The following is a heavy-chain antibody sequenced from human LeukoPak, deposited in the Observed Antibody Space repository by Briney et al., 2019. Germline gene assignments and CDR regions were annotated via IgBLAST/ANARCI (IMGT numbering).Heavy chain of an antibody. D-gene: IGHD3-22*01. V-gene: IGHV4-34*01. CDR1: GGSFSGYY. Sequence: PSETLSLTCAVYGGSFSGYYWSWIRQPPGKGLEWIGEINHSGSTNYNPSLKSRVTISVDTSKNQFSLKLSSVTAADTAVYYCARSDEMYYYDSSERYFDLWGRGTLVTVSS. J-gene: IGHJ2*01. CDR3: ARSDEMYYYDSSERYFDL. CDR2: INHSGST.